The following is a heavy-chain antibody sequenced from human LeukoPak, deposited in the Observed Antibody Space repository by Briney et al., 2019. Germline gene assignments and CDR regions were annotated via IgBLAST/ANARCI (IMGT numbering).Heavy chain of an antibody. D-gene: IGHD3-16*01. CDR3: ARRGLSDFYYSYMDV. V-gene: IGHV1-18*01. CDR1: GYTFTSYG. Sequence: ASVKVSCKASGYTFTSYGITWVRQAPGQGLEWMGRINAYNGNTNYAQKLQGRVTMTTDTSTSTAYMELRSLRSDDTAVYYCARRGLSDFYYSYMDVWGKGATVTVSS. CDR2: INAYNGNT. J-gene: IGHJ6*03.